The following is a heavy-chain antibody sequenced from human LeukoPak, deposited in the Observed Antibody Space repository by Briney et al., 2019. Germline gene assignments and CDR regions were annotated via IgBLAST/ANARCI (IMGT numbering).Heavy chain of an antibody. CDR3: AKRRHDYGGYYYMDV. Sequence: PGGSLRLSCAGSGFTFNTYAMSWVRQAPGKGLEWVSGITGTGGNTYYADSVKGRFTISRVNSKNTLYLQMNSLRADDTAVYYCAKRRHDYGGYYYMDVWGKGTTVTVSS. CDR2: ITGTGGNT. V-gene: IGHV3-23*01. CDR1: GFTFNTYA. D-gene: IGHD4-23*01. J-gene: IGHJ6*03.